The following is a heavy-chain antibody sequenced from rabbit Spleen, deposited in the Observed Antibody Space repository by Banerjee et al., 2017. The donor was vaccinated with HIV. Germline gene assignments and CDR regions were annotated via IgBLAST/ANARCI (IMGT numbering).Heavy chain of an antibody. CDR3: ARDTGSSFSSYGMDL. D-gene: IGHD8-1*01. CDR2: IHTGNGAT. Sequence: QSLEESGGDLVKPGASLTLTCTASGFSFSNDYDMCWVRQAPGKGLEWIGCIHTGNGATYYANWAKGRFTISKTSSTTVTLQMTSLTVADTATYFCARDTGSSFSSYGMDLWGQGTLVTVS. J-gene: IGHJ3*01. CDR1: GFSFSNDYD. V-gene: IGHV1S40*01.